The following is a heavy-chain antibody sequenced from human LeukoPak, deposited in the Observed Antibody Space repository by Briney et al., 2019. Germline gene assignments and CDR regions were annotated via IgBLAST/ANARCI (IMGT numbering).Heavy chain of an antibody. CDR1: GHTFTDYY. CDR3: ARERYSSSHFGY. D-gene: IGHD6-13*01. J-gene: IGHJ4*02. V-gene: IGHV1-2*02. Sequence: GASVEVSCKASGHTFTDYYMHWVRQAPGQGLEWMGWINPNSGVTNYPQKFQGRVTMTRDTSISTAYMELSRLRSDDTAVYYCARERYSSSHFGYWGQGTLVTVSS. CDR2: INPNSGVT.